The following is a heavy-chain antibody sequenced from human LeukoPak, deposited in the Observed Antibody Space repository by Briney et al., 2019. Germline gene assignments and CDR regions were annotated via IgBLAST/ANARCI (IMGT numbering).Heavy chain of an antibody. D-gene: IGHD2-15*01. CDR3: ARIEDCSGGSCYNGY. V-gene: IGHV1-69*04. J-gene: IGHJ4*02. CDR1: GGIFSSYA. CDR2: IIPILGIA. Sequence: SVKVSCKSSGGIFSSYAISWVRQAPGQGLEWMGRIIPILGIANYAQKFQGRVTITAVKSTSTAYMELSSLRSEDTAVYYCARIEDCSGGSCYNGYWGQGTLVTVSS.